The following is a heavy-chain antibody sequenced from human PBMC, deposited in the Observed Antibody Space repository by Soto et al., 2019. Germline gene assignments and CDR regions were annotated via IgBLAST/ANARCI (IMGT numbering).Heavy chain of an antibody. V-gene: IGHV5-51*01. CDR2: IYPGDSDT. D-gene: IGHD1-1*01. Sequence: PRESLKISCKGSGYSFTSYWISWVRQMPGKGLEWMGIIYPGDSDTRYSPSFQGQVTISADKSISTAYLQWSSLKASDTAMYYCARRAYLQGVRAFDIWGQGSMVTVSS. CDR1: GYSFTSYW. J-gene: IGHJ3*02. CDR3: ARRAYLQGVRAFDI.